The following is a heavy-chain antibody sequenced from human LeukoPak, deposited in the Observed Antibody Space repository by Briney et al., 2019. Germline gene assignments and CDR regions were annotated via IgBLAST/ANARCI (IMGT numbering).Heavy chain of an antibody. CDR3: ARLMYYYDSSGYYLDY. J-gene: IGHJ4*02. CDR2: IYYSGST. Sequence: ASETLSLTCTVSGGSISSYYWSWIRQPPGKGLEWIGYIYYSGSTNYNPSLKSRVTISVDTSKNQFSLKLSSVTAADTAVYYCARLMYYYDSSGYYLDYWGQGTLVTVPS. CDR1: GGSISSYY. V-gene: IGHV4-59*01. D-gene: IGHD3-22*01.